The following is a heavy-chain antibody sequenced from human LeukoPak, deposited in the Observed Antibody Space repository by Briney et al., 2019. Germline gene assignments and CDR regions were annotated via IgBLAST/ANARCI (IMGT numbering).Heavy chain of an antibody. CDR1: GGSLSSHY. Sequence: SSETLSLTCSVSGGSLSSHYWSWIRQPPGKGLELIGHIHDTGSTFYNSSLRGRVTISLDTSNNQFSLKLTSMTAADTAVYYCARFSSGCSTSSCYLTYWGQGTLVTVS. J-gene: IGHJ4*02. CDR3: ARFSSGCSTSSCYLTY. CDR2: IHDTGST. D-gene: IGHD2-2*01. V-gene: IGHV4-59*11.